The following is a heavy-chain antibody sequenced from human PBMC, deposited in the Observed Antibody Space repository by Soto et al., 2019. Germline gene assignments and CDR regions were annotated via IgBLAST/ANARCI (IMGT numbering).Heavy chain of an antibody. CDR3: AKDRWDDFWCGYLNWFDP. J-gene: IGHJ5*02. V-gene: IGHV3-30*18. Sequence: QVQLVESGGGVVQPGRSLRLSCAASGFTFSSYGMHWVRQAPGKGLEWVAVISYDGSNKYYADSVKGRFTISRDNSKNTLYLQMNSLRAEDTAVYYCAKDRWDDFWCGYLNWFDPWGQGTLVTVSS. CDR1: GFTFSSYG. D-gene: IGHD3-3*01. CDR2: ISYDGSNK.